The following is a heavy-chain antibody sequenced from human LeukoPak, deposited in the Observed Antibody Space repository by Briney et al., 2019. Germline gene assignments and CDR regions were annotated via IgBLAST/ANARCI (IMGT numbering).Heavy chain of an antibody. Sequence: SETLSLTCTVSGGSISSYYWSWIRQPPGKGLEWIGYIYYSGNTNYNPSLKSRVTISVDTSKNQFSLKLSSVTAADTAVYYCARYRGYSYGPYFDYWGQGTLVIVSS. J-gene: IGHJ4*02. D-gene: IGHD5-18*01. CDR2: IYYSGNT. CDR1: GGSISSYY. V-gene: IGHV4-59*08. CDR3: ARYRGYSYGPYFDY.